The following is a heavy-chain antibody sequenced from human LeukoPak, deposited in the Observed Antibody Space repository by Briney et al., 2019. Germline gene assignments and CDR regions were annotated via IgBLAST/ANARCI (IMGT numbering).Heavy chain of an antibody. CDR2: IYYSGST. CDR1: GGSISSYY. D-gene: IGHD1-7*01. V-gene: IGHV4-59*01. CDR3: ARGGIAGTNP. J-gene: IGHJ5*02. Sequence: SETLSLTCTVSGGSISSYYWSWIRQPPGKGLEWIGYIYYSGSTNYNPSLKSRVTISVDTSKNQFSLKLSSVTAADTAVYYCARGGIAGTNPWGQGTLVTVSS.